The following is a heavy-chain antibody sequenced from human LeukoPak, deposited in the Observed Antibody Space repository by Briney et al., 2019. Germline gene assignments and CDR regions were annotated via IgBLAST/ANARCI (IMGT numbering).Heavy chain of an antibody. CDR2: ISTYNGHT. CDR3: ASGITSGSPSTTDY. D-gene: IGHD1-26*01. CDR1: GYTFTTYG. V-gene: IGHV1-18*01. J-gene: IGHJ4*02. Sequence: ASVKVSCKASGYTFTTYGVSWVRQAPGQRLEWMGWISTYNGHTNFAQKLQGRITMTTDTSTSTAYMELRSLRSDDTAVYYCASGITSGSPSTTDYWGQGTLVTVSS.